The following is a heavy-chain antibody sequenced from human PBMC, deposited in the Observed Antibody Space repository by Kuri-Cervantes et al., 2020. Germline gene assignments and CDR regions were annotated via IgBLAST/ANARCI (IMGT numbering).Heavy chain of an antibody. CDR2: INHSGST. CDR3: ARNNYYGSGSYYNHPWFDP. V-gene: IGHV4-34*01. J-gene: IGHJ5*02. CDR1: GGPFSGYY. Sequence: GSLRLSCAVYGGPFSGYYWSWIRQPPGKGLEWIGEINHSGSTNFNPSLKSRATISVDTSKNQFSLKLSSVTAADTAVYYCARNNYYGSGSYYNHPWFDPWGQGTLVTVSS. D-gene: IGHD3-10*01.